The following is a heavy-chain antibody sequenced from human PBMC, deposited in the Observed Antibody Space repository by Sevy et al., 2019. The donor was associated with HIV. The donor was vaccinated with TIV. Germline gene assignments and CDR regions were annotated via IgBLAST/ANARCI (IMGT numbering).Heavy chain of an antibody. J-gene: IGHJ4*02. D-gene: IGHD2-21*02. V-gene: IGHV3-20*04. CDR3: ARERSCGGDCYYFDY. CDR1: GLNFYDHG. CDR2: INWNGVGT. Sequence: GGSLRLSCAASGLNFYDHGMSWVRQAPGKGLEWVSAINWNGVGTSYADSVKGRFTISRDNAKNSLYVQMNSLGAEDTALYYCARERSCGGDCYYFDYWGQGTLVTVSS.